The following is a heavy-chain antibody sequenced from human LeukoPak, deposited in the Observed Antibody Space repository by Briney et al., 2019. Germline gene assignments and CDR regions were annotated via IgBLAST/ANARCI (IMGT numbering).Heavy chain of an antibody. CDR2: ISGSDTST. Sequence: AGGSLRLSCAASRFSFSVYEMQWVRQAPGRGLEWIADISGSDTSTYYADSVKGRFTISRDNAKNSLYLQMNRRRVEDTAVYYCMTLTVASIDYWGQGTLVTVSS. V-gene: IGHV3-48*03. CDR1: RFSFSVYE. J-gene: IGHJ4*02. D-gene: IGHD6-19*01. CDR3: MTLTVASIDY.